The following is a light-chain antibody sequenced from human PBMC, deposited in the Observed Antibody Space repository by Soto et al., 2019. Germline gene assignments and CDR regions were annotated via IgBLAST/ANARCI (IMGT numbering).Light chain of an antibody. CDR2: DTF. Sequence: DIQMTQSPSSLSASVGASVTISCRASQSISNYLNWYQQKPGRAPKLLIYDTFTLQRGVPSRFSGSGSGTDFTLTITSLQPEDFGTYYCQQGYITPRTFGQGTKV. CDR3: QQGYITPRT. CDR1: QSISNY. V-gene: IGKV1-39*01. J-gene: IGKJ1*01.